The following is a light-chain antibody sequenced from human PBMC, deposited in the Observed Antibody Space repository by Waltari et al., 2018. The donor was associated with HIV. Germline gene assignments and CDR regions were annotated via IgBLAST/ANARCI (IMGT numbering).Light chain of an antibody. J-gene: IGLJ1*01. CDR1: NRDVGRYKY. V-gene: IGLV2-14*01. CDR2: VVS. CDR3: SSYTSRNTRV. Sequence: QSALTQPASVSGSPGPSLTISCTGPNRDVGRYKYVSWDQQQPDKAPKLVVYVVSNRPSGISIRFSGSKSGNTASLTISGLQAEDEADYYCSSYTSRNTRVFGTGTKVTVL.